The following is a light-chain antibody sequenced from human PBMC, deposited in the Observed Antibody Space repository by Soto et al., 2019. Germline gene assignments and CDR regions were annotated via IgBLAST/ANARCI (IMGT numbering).Light chain of an antibody. CDR2: SNS. Sequence: QSALTQPPSASETPGQRVTISCSGSSSNIGSNYVYWYQQLPGTAPKLLIYSNSQRPSGVLDRFSGSKSGTSASLAISGLRSEDEADYYCAAWDDNLSGVVFGGGTKLTVL. CDR3: AAWDDNLSGVV. J-gene: IGLJ2*01. V-gene: IGLV1-47*01. CDR1: SSNIGSNY.